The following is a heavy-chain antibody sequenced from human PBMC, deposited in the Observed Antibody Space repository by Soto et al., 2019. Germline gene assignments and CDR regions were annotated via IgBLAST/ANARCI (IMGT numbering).Heavy chain of an antibody. CDR1: GGSFSTYY. D-gene: IGHD3-9*01. CDR2: INHSGSN. CDR3: ARGGSNDWQVAFDI. J-gene: IGHJ3*02. Sequence: QLQQWGAGLLKPSETLSLTCVVSGGSFSTYYYNWIRQSPGKGLEWIGEINHSGSNNYSPSLKRRVTMSLDTPKNHFSLKLTSVTAAETAVYSCARGGSNDWQVAFDIWGQGTMVTVSS. V-gene: IGHV4-34*01.